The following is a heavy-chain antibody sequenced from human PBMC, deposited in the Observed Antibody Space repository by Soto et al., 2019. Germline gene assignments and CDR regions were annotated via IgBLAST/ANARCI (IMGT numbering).Heavy chain of an antibody. J-gene: IGHJ4*02. CDR2: INHRGYT. CDR1: GGSLTDYN. V-gene: IGHV4-34*01. CDR3: ARDPQGDGRLDCDY. Sequence: QVQLQQWGAGLLKPSETLSLTCAVYGGSLTDYNWSWIRQPPGKGLEWIGEINHRGYTNYNPSLKSRANISVDTSTNHFSLKLTYVTAAGTAMYYCARDPQGDGRLDCDYGGQGALVTVSS. D-gene: IGHD1-26*01.